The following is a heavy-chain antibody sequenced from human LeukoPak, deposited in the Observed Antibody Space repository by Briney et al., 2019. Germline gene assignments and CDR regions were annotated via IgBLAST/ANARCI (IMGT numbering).Heavy chain of an antibody. CDR1: GYTFTSYG. CDR3: ARTPDIVVVPAATWAFDI. V-gene: IGHV1-18*01. J-gene: IGHJ3*02. Sequence: GASVKVSCKASGYTFTSYGISWVRQAPGQGLEWMGWISAYNGNTNYAQKLQGRVTMTTDTSTSTAYMELRSLRSDDTAVYYCARTPDIVVVPAATWAFDIWGQGTMVTVSS. CDR2: ISAYNGNT. D-gene: IGHD2-2*01.